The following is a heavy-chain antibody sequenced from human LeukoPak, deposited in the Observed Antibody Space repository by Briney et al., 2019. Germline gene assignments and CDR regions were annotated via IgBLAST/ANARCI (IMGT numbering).Heavy chain of an antibody. CDR3: ARDTRSSYLQYYFDY. CDR1: GYTFTDHY. Sequence: ASVKVSCKASGYTFTDHYMHWVRQAPGQGLEWIGWISPDSGRTGFAQKFQGRVTMTRDTSISTAYMELSRLGYDDTAVYYCARDTRSSYLQYYFDYWGQGTLVTVSS. D-gene: IGHD5-24*01. V-gene: IGHV1-2*02. J-gene: IGHJ4*02. CDR2: ISPDSGRT.